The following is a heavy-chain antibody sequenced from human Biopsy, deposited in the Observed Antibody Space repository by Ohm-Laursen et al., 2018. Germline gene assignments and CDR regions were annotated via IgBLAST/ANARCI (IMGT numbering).Heavy chain of an antibody. CDR1: GYTFTSHD. CDR2: MSPNTGNT. J-gene: IGHJ4*02. V-gene: IGHV1-8*01. D-gene: IGHD1-26*01. CDR3: ARWETTLGRSLDS. Sequence: ASVKVSCNASGYTFTSHDINWVRQATGQGLEWMGWMSPNTGNTVYAQRFQDRVTMTSDTSTGTAYMELTSLTSDDTAFYFCARWETTLGRSLDSWGQGTLVAVSS.